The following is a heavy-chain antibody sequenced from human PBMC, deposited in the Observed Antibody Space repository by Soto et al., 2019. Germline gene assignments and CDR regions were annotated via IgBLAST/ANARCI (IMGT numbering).Heavy chain of an antibody. CDR1: GGSISSSSYY. J-gene: IGHJ6*02. Sequence: SETLSLTCSVSGGSISSSSYYWGWIRQPPGKGLEWIGSIYYSGSTYYNPSLKSRVTMSVDTSKNQFSLKLSSVTAADTAVYYCARSTGYSSSWYYYYGMDVWGQGTTVTVSS. D-gene: IGHD6-13*01. CDR2: IYYSGST. V-gene: IGHV4-39*01. CDR3: ARSTGYSSSWYYYYGMDV.